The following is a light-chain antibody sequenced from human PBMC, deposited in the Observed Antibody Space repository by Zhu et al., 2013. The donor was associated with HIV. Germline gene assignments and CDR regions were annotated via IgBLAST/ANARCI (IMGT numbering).Light chain of an antibody. V-gene: IGKV3-20*01. CDR3: QQYGSSPLT. J-gene: IGKJ4*01. CDR1: QTITSNY. Sequence: EVVLTQSPVTLSLSPGERATLSCRASQTITSNYLAWYQQKPGQAPRLLIYGASSRATGIPPRFSGSGSGTDFTLTISGLEPEDFAVYYCQQYGSSPLTFGGGPRWKSN. CDR2: GAS.